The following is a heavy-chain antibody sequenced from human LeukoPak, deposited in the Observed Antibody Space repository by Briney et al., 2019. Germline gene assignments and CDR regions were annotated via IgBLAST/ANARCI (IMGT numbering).Heavy chain of an antibody. CDR3: ARSCSRTTCPIYS. D-gene: IGHD2-2*01. Sequence: GVSLKTSCSGSGFRFTTYWIGWVRQVPWQGLEGMVIFYAGDSDTKYSPSFHGQVTIAADMTISTTYLQWSSLKASDTAMYDCARSCSRTTCPIYSWGQGTLVTLSS. CDR2: FYAGDSDT. V-gene: IGHV5-51*01. J-gene: IGHJ5*01. CDR1: GFRFTTYW.